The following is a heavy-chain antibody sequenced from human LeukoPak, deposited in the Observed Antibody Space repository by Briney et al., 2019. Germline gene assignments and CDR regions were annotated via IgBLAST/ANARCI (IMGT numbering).Heavy chain of an antibody. CDR2: ISDTGGGT. J-gene: IGHJ5*02. Sequence: HPGGSLRLSCAASGFTFSDYYMSWIRQAPGKGLEWVSGISDTGGGTYYADSVKGRFSISRDNSKNTLYLQMNSLRAEDTAVYYCAKEAPGITVFGRFDPWGQGTLVTVSS. D-gene: IGHD3-3*01. CDR1: GFTFSDYY. V-gene: IGHV3-23*01. CDR3: AKEAPGITVFGRFDP.